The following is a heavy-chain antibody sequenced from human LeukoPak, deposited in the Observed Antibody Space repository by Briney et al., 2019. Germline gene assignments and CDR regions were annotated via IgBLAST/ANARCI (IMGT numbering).Heavy chain of an antibody. V-gene: IGHV3-20*04. D-gene: IGHD1-1*01. J-gene: IGHJ3*02. Sequence: PGGSLRLSCAASGFTFDDYGMSWVRQAPGKGLEWVSGINWNAGSTGYADSVKGRFTIYRDNAKNSLYLQMNSLRAEDTAMYYCSRTTITRIGDGIDIWGQGTMVTVSS. CDR1: GFTFDDYG. CDR2: INWNAGST. CDR3: SRTTITRIGDGIDI.